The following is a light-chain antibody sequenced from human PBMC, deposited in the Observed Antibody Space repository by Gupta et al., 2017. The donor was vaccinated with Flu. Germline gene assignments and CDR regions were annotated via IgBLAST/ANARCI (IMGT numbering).Light chain of an antibody. V-gene: IGKV6D-21*02. CDR1: HSIGTS. CDR2: SAS. Sequence: EIVLTQSPDFQSVTPKETVTITCRARHSIGTSLHWYQQKPDQSPKLLIKSASQSISGVPSRFSGRGSGTDFTLTSNSLEAEDAAAYYCHQSSSLPPTFGGGTKVEIK. CDR3: HQSSSLPPT. J-gene: IGKJ4*01.